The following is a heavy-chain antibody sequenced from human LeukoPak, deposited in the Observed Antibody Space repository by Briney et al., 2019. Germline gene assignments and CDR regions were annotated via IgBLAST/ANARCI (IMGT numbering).Heavy chain of an antibody. V-gene: IGHV3-21*01. CDR1: GFTFSSYS. Sequence: GGSLRLSCAASGFTFSSYSMNWVRQAPGKGLEWVSSISSSSSYIYYADSVKGRFTISRDNAKNSLYLQMNSLRAGDTAVFYCARDLTYYDSSGYPISGIWGQGTMVTVSS. CDR3: ARDLTYYDSSGYPISGI. D-gene: IGHD3-22*01. J-gene: IGHJ3*02. CDR2: ISSSSSYI.